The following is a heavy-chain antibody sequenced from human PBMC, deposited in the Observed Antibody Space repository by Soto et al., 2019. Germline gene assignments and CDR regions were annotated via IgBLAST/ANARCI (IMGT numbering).Heavy chain of an antibody. J-gene: IGHJ4*02. V-gene: IGHV4-59*01. CDR2: IYYSGST. Sequence: ATLSLTCTVSGGSISNYFWSWIRQPPGKGLEWIGYIYYSGSTNCNPSLKTRVTISVDTSKNQFSLRLSSVTAADTAVYYCARHRTLYSTSSGVDYWGQGTLVTVSS. CDR3: ARHRTLYSTSSGVDY. D-gene: IGHD6-6*01. CDR1: GGSISNYF.